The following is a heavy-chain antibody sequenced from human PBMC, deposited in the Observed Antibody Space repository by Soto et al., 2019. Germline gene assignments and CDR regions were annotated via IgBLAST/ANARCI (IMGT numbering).Heavy chain of an antibody. CDR1: GFTFSDYE. CDR3: ARECGYYGTCGYYGAFYYYGLDV. J-gene: IGHJ6*02. V-gene: IGHV3-48*03. CDR2: ISSSGSTI. D-gene: IGHD3-22*01. Sequence: EVQLVESGGGLVQPGGSLRLSCAASGFTFSDYEMNWVRQAPGKGLDWVSYISSSGSTIHYADSVKGRFTISRDNAKNSLFLQLNSLGAGDTAVYYCARECGYYGTCGYYGAFYYYGLDVWGQGTTVTVSS.